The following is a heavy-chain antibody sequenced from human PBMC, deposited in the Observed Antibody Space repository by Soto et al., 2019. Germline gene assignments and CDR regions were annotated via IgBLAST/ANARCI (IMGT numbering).Heavy chain of an antibody. CDR2: IYHSGST. V-gene: IGHV4-30-2*01. Sequence: SETLSLTSAVSGGSSSSGGYSWSWIRQPPGKGLEWIGYIYHSGSTYYNPSLKSRVTISVDRSKNQFSLKLSSVTAADTAVYYCAAGGGLPRYYWGQGTLVTSPQ. CDR1: GGSSSSGGYS. D-gene: IGHD5-12*01. J-gene: IGHJ4*02. CDR3: AAGGGLPRYY.